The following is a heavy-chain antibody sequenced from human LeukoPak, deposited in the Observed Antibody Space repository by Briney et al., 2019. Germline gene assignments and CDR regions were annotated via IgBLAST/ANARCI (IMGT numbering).Heavy chain of an antibody. V-gene: IGHV3-48*03. CDR3: AELGITMIGGV. CDR1: GFTFSSFG. CDR2: ISSSGSTI. D-gene: IGHD3-10*02. J-gene: IGHJ6*04. Sequence: SGGSLRLSCAVSGFTFSSFGLNWVRQAPGKGLEWVSYISSSGSTIYYADSVKGRFTISRDNAKNSLYLQMNSLRAGDTAVYYCAELGITMIGGVWGKGTTVTISS.